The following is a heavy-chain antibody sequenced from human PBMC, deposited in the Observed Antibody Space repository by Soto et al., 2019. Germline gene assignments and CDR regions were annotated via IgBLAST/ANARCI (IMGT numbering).Heavy chain of an antibody. J-gene: IGHJ5*02. Sequence: SETLSLTCTVSGGSIRSGGYYWSWIRQHPGTGLEWIGNIFYSGSTYYKPSLKSRVTISVVRSKNQFSLKLSSVTAADTAVYYCARVDYDSTWFDPWGQGTLVTVSS. V-gene: IGHV4-31*03. D-gene: IGHD3-22*01. CDR1: GGSIRSGGYY. CDR3: ARVDYDSTWFDP. CDR2: IFYSGST.